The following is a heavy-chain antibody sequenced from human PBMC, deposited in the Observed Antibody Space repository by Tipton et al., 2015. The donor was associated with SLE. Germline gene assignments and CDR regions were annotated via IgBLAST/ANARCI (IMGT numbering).Heavy chain of an antibody. V-gene: IGHV3-7*01. CDR2: IKPDGSEK. CDR1: AFTFSSYW. J-gene: IGHJ3*01. D-gene: IGHD1-26*01. Sequence: SLRLSCAASAFTFSSYWMTWVSQAPGKGLEWVANIKPDGSEKHYVDSVKGRFSISRDNAKNSLYLQMNSLRVDDTAVYYCVRDDTTDSSGMNAFDLWGRGTVVTVSS. CDR3: VRDDTTDSSGMNAFDL.